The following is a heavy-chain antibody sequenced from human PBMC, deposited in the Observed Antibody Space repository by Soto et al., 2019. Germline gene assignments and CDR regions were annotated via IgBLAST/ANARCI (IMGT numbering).Heavy chain of an antibody. J-gene: IGHJ6*02. V-gene: IGHV1-69*06. CDR1: GGTFSSYA. CDR3: ARVSKQQLVRGGYYYGMDV. CDR2: IIPIFGTA. D-gene: IGHD6-13*01. Sequence: SVKVSCKASGGTFSSYAIRWLRQSPGQGLEWMGGIIPIFGTANYAQKFQGRVTITEDKSTSTAYMELSSLRSEDTAVYYCARVSKQQLVRGGYYYGMDVCAQGTTVTVS.